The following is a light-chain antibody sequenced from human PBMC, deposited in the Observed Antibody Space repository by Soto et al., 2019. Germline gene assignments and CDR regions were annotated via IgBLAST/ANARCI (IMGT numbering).Light chain of an antibody. Sequence: EVVMTQSPATLSASPGERATLSCRASQTISSNVAWYQQKPGQAPRLLIYGASTRDTGIPARFSGSGSGTEFTLTISSLQSEDFAVYYCQQYNDWPPLTFGGGTKVEIK. J-gene: IGKJ4*01. V-gene: IGKV3-15*01. CDR2: GAS. CDR1: QTISSN. CDR3: QQYNDWPPLT.